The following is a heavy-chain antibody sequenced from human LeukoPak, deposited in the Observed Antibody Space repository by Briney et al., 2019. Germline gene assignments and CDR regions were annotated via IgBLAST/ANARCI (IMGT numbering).Heavy chain of an antibody. J-gene: IGHJ3*02. D-gene: IGHD2-2*01. Sequence: GGSLRLSCAASGFTFSSYWMHWVRQAPGKGLVWVSRINSDGSSTSYADSVKGRFTISRDNAKNTLYLQMNSLRAEDTAVYYCARVQYQLLVSLPDFDIWDQGTPVTVTS. CDR3: ARVQYQLLVSLPDFDI. CDR2: INSDGSST. V-gene: IGHV3-74*01. CDR1: GFTFSSYW.